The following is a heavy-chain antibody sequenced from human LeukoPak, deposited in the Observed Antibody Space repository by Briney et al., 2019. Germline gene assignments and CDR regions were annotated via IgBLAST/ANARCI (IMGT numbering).Heavy chain of an antibody. CDR3: ARHLGFCSSTSCSTSRFDP. V-gene: IGHV4-59*08. CDR1: GGSISSYY. Sequence: SETLSLTCTVSGGSISSYYWSWIRQPRGKGLEWIGDVYSSGSTNYNSSLESRVTISVGTSKKQFSLKLSSVTAADTAVYYCARHLGFCSSTSCSTSRFDPWGQGTLVTVSS. J-gene: IGHJ5*02. CDR2: VYSSGST. D-gene: IGHD2-2*01.